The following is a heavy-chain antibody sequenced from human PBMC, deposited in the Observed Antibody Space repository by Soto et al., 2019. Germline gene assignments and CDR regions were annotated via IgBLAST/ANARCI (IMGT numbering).Heavy chain of an antibody. CDR2: VIPNLGVT. V-gene: IGHV1-69*02. J-gene: IGHJ4*02. Sequence: GASVKVSCKASGGTLSSYTFSWVRQAPGQGLEWMGRVIPNLGVTNYAKKFQGRFTIVVDTSTSTAYMELNSLRVEDTAVYYCARAEVRGVFGSYFDYWGQGALVTVSS. CDR1: GGTLSSYT. CDR3: ARAEVRGVFGSYFDY. D-gene: IGHD3-10*01.